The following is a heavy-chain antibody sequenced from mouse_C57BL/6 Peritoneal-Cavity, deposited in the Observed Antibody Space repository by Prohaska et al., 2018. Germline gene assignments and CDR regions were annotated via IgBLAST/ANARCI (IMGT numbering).Heavy chain of an antibody. V-gene: IGHV1-18*01. CDR3: AIYYGYFDY. D-gene: IGHD2-1*01. CDR2: INPNNGGT. Sequence: HGKSLEWIGDINPNNGGTIYNQKFKGKATLTVDKSSSTAYMELRSLTSEDTAVYYCAIYYGYFDYWGQGTTLTVSS. J-gene: IGHJ2*01.